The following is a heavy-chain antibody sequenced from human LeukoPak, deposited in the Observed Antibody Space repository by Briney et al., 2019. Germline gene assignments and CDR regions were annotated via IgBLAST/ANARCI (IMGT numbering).Heavy chain of an antibody. D-gene: IGHD3-10*02. CDR3: ARPFVPLTYGMDV. CDR2: ISSSGSTI. J-gene: IGHJ6*02. Sequence: QPGGSLRLSCAASGFTFSSYEMNWVRQAPGKGLEWVSYISSSGSTIYYADSVKGRFTISRDNAKNSLYLQMNSLGAEDTAVYYCARPFVPLTYGMDVWGQGTTVTVPS. V-gene: IGHV3-48*03. CDR1: GFTFSSYE.